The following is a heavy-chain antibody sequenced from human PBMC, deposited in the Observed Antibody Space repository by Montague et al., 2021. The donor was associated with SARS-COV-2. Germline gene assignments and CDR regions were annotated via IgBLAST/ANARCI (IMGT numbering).Heavy chain of an antibody. CDR2: IYYSGSN. D-gene: IGHD6-6*01. CDR3: ARGREYSSSAGFDY. J-gene: IGHJ4*02. V-gene: IGHV4-59*01. Sequence: SETLSLTCTVSGGSISSYYWSWIRQPPGKGLEWIGYIYYSGSNNYNPSLKSRVTISVDTSKNQFSLKLSSVTAADTAVYYCARGREYSSSAGFDYWGQGTLVTVSS. CDR1: GGSISSYY.